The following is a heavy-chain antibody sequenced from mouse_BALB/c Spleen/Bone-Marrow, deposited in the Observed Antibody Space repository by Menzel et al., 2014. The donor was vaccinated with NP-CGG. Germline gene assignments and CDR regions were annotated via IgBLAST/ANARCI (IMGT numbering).Heavy chain of an antibody. CDR2: IDPANGNT. J-gene: IGHJ3*01. V-gene: IGHV14-3*02. CDR1: GFNIKDTY. Sequence: EVQVVESGAELVKPGASVKLSCTASGFNIKDTYMHWVKQRPEQGLEWIGRIDPANGNTKYDPKFQGKATITADTSSNTAYLQLSSLTSEDTAVYYCASYYSGRSSFPTGAQGTLFTVSA. CDR3: ASYYSGRSSFPT. D-gene: IGHD1-1*01.